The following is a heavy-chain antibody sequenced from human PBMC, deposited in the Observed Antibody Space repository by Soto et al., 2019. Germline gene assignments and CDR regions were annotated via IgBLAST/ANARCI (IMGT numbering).Heavy chain of an antibody. J-gene: IGHJ4*02. CDR2: CCLSGTT. Sequence: SETLSLTCSLSGASIAVSSSWSCIRLPTGKGREWIGRCCLSGTTNYNPTLRRRVNMSADASKMQLSLRLTGVTAADSALYCRARGMTRPGAPACYYIDSWGQGTPVTVSS. CDR3: ARGMTRPGAPACYYIDS. D-gene: IGHD2-8*02. V-gene: IGHV4-4*07. CDR1: GASIAVSSS.